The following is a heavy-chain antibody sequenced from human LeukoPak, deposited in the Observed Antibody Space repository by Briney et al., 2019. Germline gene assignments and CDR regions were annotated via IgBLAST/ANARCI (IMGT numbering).Heavy chain of an antibody. V-gene: IGHV4-39*01. CDR3: ARHYPANIAVRPPFDY. Sequence: SETLSLTCSVSGGSISNINFHWGWIRQPPGKGLEWIGSIYYSGNTYYNPSLKSRVTISVDTSKKQFSLKLSSVTAAHTAVYYCARHYPANIAVRPPFDYWGQGTLVTVSS. J-gene: IGHJ4*02. CDR2: IYYSGNT. CDR1: GGSISNINFH. D-gene: IGHD6-6*01.